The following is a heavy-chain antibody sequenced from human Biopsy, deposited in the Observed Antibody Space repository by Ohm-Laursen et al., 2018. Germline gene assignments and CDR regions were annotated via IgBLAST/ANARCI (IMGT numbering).Heavy chain of an antibody. CDR3: ARPMSRVVAYGMDV. CDR1: GLRFSMYA. D-gene: IGHD2-15*01. CDR2: IGGSGGGT. Sequence: GSLRLSCAASGLRFSMYAMSWVRQAPGKGLEWVSAIGGSGGGTYYADSVKGRSTISRDDSKNTVYLQMNSLRVEDRAVYYCARPMSRVVAYGMDVWGQGTTVTVSS. V-gene: IGHV3-23*01. J-gene: IGHJ6*02.